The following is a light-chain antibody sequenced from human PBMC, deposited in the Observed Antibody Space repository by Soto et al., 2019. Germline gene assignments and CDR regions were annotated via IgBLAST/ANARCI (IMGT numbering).Light chain of an antibody. CDR1: SSNIGAGYD. CDR2: DNN. J-gene: IGLJ2*01. CDR3: QSYDRSLSGVV. V-gene: IGLV1-40*01. Sequence: QAVVTQPPSVSGAPGQRVTISCTGSSSNIGAGYDVYWYQQLPGTAPKLLIYDNNNRPSGVPDRFSGSKSGTSASLAITGLQAEDEAGYYCQSYDRSLSGVVFGGGTKLTVL.